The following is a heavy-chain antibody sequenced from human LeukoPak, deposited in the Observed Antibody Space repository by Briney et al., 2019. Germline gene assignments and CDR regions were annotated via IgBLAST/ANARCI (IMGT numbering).Heavy chain of an antibody. CDR1: GFTVSSNY. CDR2: IYSGGST. J-gene: IGHJ3*02. D-gene: IGHD6-19*01. V-gene: IGHV3-53*05. Sequence: GGSLRLSCAASGFTVSSNYMSWVRQAPGKGLEWVSVIYSGGSTYYADSVRGRFTISRDNSKNTLYLQMNSLRAEDTAVYYCAKLAAVAGTLFDIWGQGTMVTVSS. CDR3: AKLAAVAGTLFDI.